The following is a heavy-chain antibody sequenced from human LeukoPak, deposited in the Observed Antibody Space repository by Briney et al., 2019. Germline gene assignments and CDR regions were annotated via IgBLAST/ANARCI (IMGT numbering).Heavy chain of an antibody. V-gene: IGHV4-31*03. CDR3: ARVARGSGSYYHDY. Sequence: SQTLSLTCTVSGRSISSGGYYWTWIRQHPGKGLEWIGYIYYSGSTYYNPSLKSRVTISVDTSKNQFSLKLSSVTAADTAVYYRARVARGSGSYYHDYWGQGTLVTVSS. J-gene: IGHJ4*02. CDR1: GRSISSGGYY. CDR2: IYYSGST. D-gene: IGHD3-10*01.